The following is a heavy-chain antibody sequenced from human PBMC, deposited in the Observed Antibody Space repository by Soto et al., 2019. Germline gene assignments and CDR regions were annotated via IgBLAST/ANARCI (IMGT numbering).Heavy chain of an antibody. J-gene: IGHJ3*02. CDR3: AKATATGGGAFEI. CDR1: GFICSSYD. CDR2: ILVGGST. D-gene: IGHD2-8*02. Sequence: GGSLRLSCAASGFICSSYDMSWVRRAPGKGLVWVSTILVGGSTHYEDSVKGRFTISRDTSKNTAYLQMNSLTAGDTAVYYCAKATATGGGAFEICGQGTMVTVSS. V-gene: IGHV3-23*01.